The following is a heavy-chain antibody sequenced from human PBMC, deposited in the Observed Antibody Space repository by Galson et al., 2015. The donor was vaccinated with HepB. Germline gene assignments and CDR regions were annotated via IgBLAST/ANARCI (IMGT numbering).Heavy chain of an antibody. Sequence: SLRLSCAASGFTFSSYGMHWVRQAPGKGLEWVAVISYDGSNKYYADSVKGRFTISRDNSKNTLYLQMNSLRAEDTAVYYCAKGPLLWFGEGHAFDIWGQGTMVTVSS. CDR2: ISYDGSNK. CDR3: AKGPLLWFGEGHAFDI. D-gene: IGHD3-10*01. V-gene: IGHV3-30*18. J-gene: IGHJ3*02. CDR1: GFTFSSYG.